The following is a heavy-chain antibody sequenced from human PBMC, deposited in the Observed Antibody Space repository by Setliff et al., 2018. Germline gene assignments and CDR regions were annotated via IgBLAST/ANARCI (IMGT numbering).Heavy chain of an antibody. CDR1: GYIFNTFG. Sequence: ASVKVSCKASGYIFNTFGINWVRQAPGQGLEWMGWINPNNGDTKSAQKFQGRLTMTRDTSISTAYMELSSLRSDDTAVYYCARVRDCSGDICHRGFNHYMDVWGKGTSVTVSS. CDR3: ARVRDCSGDICHRGFNHYMDV. CDR2: INPNNGDT. J-gene: IGHJ6*03. D-gene: IGHD2-15*01. V-gene: IGHV1-2*02.